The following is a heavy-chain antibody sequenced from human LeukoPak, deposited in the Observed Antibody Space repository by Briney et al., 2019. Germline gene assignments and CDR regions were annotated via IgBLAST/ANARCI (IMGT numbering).Heavy chain of an antibody. V-gene: IGHV4-39*07. J-gene: IGHJ3*02. Sequence: PSETLSLTCSVSGGSITSSSFYWGWIRRPPGKGLEWIGSIYYSGTTYYNPSLKSRVTMSVNTSKNQFSLKLSSVTAADTAVYYCARVVWLQFRDKAFDIWGQGTMVTVSS. CDR2: IYYSGTT. CDR3: ARVVWLQFRDKAFDI. CDR1: GGSITSSSFY. D-gene: IGHD5-24*01.